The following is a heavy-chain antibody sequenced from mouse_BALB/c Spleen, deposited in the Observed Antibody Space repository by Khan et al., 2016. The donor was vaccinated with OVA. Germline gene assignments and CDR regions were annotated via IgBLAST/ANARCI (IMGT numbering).Heavy chain of an antibody. D-gene: IGHD2-2*01. J-gene: IGHJ3*01. CDR3: AGRGYGYGRGALFAY. V-gene: IGHV2-2*02. Sequence: QVQLKESGPGLVQPSQSLSITCTVSGFSLTNYSVHWVRQSPGKGLEWLGAIWSAGSTDYNAAFISRLTIRKDNSRSYVFFKMNSLQPNDTAIYYCAGRGYGYGRGALFAYWGQGTLVTVSA. CDR2: IWSAGST. CDR1: GFSLTNYS.